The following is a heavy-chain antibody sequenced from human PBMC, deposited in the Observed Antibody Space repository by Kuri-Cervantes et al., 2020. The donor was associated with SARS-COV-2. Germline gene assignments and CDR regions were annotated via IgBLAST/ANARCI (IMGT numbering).Heavy chain of an antibody. CDR3: VIDGDHWNFDF. J-gene: IGHJ4*02. Sequence: GESLKISCAASGFTFSGDWIHWVRQAPGKGLVWVSRINPDGSYTNNADSVKGRFTLSRDNAKNMLFLKMNSLRAEDTSVYYCVIDGDHWNFDFWGQGTLVTVSS. D-gene: IGHD1-1*01. CDR2: INPDGSYT. V-gene: IGHV3-74*01. CDR1: GFTFSGDW.